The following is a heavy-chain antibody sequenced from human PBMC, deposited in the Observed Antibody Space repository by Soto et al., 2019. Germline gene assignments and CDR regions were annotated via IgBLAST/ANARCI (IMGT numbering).Heavy chain of an antibody. V-gene: IGHV1-69*08. Sequence: QVQLVQSGAEVKKPGSSVKVSCKASGGTFSSYTISWVRQAPGQGLEWMGRIIPILGIANYAQKFQGRVTITADKSTSTAYMELSSLRSEDTAVYYCARDDSGFSYEDYYFDYWGQGTLVTVSS. CDR1: GGTFSSYT. D-gene: IGHD5-12*01. CDR2: IIPILGIA. CDR3: ARDDSGFSYEDYYFDY. J-gene: IGHJ4*02.